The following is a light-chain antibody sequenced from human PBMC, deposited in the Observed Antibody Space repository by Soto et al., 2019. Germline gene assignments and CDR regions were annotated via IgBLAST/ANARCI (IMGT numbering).Light chain of an antibody. CDR2: DVS. Sequence: QSVLTQPRSVSGSPGQSVTISCTGTSSVVGGYKYVSWYQQHPGKAPKLMIYDVSERPSGVPDRFSGSKSGNTASLTISGLQAEDEPDYYCCSFVDTGTYPFVSGTKVTVL. CDR1: SSVVGGYKY. J-gene: IGLJ1*01. CDR3: CSFVDTGTYP. V-gene: IGLV2-11*01.